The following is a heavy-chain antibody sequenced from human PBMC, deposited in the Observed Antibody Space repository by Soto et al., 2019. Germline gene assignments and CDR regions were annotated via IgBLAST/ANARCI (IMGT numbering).Heavy chain of an antibody. V-gene: IGHV2-5*02. J-gene: IGHJ4*02. D-gene: IGHD6-19*01. CDR1: GFSLNTGGVG. Sequence: QITLKESGPTVVKPTQTLTLTCSLSGFSLNTGGVGVGWIRQPPGKALEWLAVIYWDDDKSWNPSLRDRLTINRDASDVQVVLTVTNMDPVDTGTYYCARSRGGFGGGWTTPYFDYWGQGTLVTVSS. CDR3: ARSRGGFGGGWTTPYFDY. CDR2: IYWDDDK.